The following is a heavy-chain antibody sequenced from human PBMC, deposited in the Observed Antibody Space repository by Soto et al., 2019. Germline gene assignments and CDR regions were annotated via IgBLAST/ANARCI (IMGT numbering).Heavy chain of an antibody. Sequence: EVQLVQSGAEVKKPGESLKISCKGSGYSFTSYWIGWVRQMPGKGLEWMGIIYPGDSDTRYSPSFQGQVTISADKSISTASLQWSSLKASDTAMYYCARLGRRTTVMSSFDYWGQGTLVTVSS. V-gene: IGHV5-51*03. CDR3: ARLGRRTTVMSSFDY. D-gene: IGHD4-17*01. J-gene: IGHJ4*02. CDR2: IYPGDSDT. CDR1: GYSFTSYW.